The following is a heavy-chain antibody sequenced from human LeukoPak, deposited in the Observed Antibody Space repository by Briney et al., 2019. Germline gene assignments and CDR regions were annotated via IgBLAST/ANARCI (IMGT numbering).Heavy chain of an antibody. CDR1: GFTFSKYW. D-gene: IGHD6-19*01. V-gene: IGHV3-74*01. CDR3: ATKQWLAPPPDS. Sequence: AESLRLSCAASGFTFSKYWMLWVRQAPGKGLESVSRINTDGTVTTYADSVKGRFTVSRDNADNTMFLQMHSVRDEDTAVYYCATKQWLAPPPDSWGQGTPVTVSS. CDR2: INTDGTVT. J-gene: IGHJ4*02.